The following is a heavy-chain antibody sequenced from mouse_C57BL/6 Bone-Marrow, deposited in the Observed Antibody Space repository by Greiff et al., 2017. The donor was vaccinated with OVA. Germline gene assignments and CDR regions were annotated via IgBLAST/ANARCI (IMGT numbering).Heavy chain of an antibody. CDR1: GYSITSGYY. J-gene: IGHJ4*01. Sequence: EVQLVESGPGLVKPSQSLSLTCSVTGYSITSGYYWNWIRQFPGNKLEWMGYISYDGSNNYNPSLKNRISITRDTSKNQFFLKLNSVTTEDTATYYCARDLGRPWGQGTSVTVSS. CDR2: ISYDGSN. V-gene: IGHV3-6*01. D-gene: IGHD4-1*01. CDR3: ARDLGRP.